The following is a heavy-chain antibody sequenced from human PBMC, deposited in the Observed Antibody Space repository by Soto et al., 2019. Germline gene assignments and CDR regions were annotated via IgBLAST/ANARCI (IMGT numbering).Heavy chain of an antibody. CDR1: GGTFSSYA. V-gene: IGHV1-69*13. CDR3: ARGIVVVPAANVYYYYGMDV. CDR2: IIPIFGTA. J-gene: IGHJ6*02. Sequence: AASVKVSCKASGGTFSSYAISWVRQAPGQGLEWMGGIIPIFGTANYAQKFQGRVTITADESTSTAYMELSSLRSEDTAVYYCARGIVVVPAANVYYYYGMDVWGQGTKVTVSS. D-gene: IGHD2-2*01.